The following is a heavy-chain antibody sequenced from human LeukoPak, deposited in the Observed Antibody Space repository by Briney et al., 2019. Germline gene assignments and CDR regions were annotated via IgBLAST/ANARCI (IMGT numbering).Heavy chain of an antibody. D-gene: IGHD6-19*01. V-gene: IGHV3-53*01. CDR1: GFTVTSTY. J-gene: IGHJ4*02. CDR3: AKGPLPSYSSGWYGPY. Sequence: PGGSLRLSCAASGFTVTSTYMNWVRQAPGKGLEWVSVIYDSGRIYYADSVKGRFTISRDNSKNTLYLQMNSLRAEDTAVYYCAKGPLPSYSSGWYGPYWGQGTLVTVSS. CDR2: IYDSGRI.